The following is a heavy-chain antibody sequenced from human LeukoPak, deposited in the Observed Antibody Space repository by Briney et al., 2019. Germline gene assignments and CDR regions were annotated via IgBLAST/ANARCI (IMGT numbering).Heavy chain of an antibody. J-gene: IGHJ6*03. Sequence: PGRSLRLSCTASGFTFGDYAMSWFRQAPGKGLEWVGFIRSKAYGGTTEYAASVKGRFTISRDDSKSIAYLQMNSLKTEDTAVYYCTRDRYYDSSGYYRGYYYYMDVWGKGTTVTVSS. CDR1: GFTFGDYA. D-gene: IGHD3-22*01. CDR2: IRSKAYGGTT. V-gene: IGHV3-49*03. CDR3: TRDRYYDSSGYYRGYYYYMDV.